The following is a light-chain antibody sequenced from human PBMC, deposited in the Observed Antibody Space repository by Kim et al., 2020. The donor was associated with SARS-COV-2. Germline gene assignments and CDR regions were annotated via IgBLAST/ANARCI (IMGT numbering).Light chain of an antibody. CDR1: QSVSCI. J-gene: IGKJ1*01. CDR3: QQYNYWPRT. CDR2: GAC. V-gene: IGKV3-15*01. Sequence: GESAPLCCSDSQSVSCIVAWYQQQPDQPPRLLICGACSRAASIPARCSGRGSGTEFTLTISSLQSDDFAVYYCQQYNYWPRTFGQGTKVDIK.